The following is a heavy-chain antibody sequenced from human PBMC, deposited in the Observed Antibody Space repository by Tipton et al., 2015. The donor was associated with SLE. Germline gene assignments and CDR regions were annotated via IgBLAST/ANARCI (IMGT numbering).Heavy chain of an antibody. Sequence: TLSLTCTVSGGSISGFYWCWIRQPDGKGLEWIGRIYSSGSPNYNPSLKSRVTMSVDTSKNRFSLKLSSVTAADTAVYFCARPIVGVAAFHIWGPGTMVTVSS. CDR2: IYSSGSP. CDR3: ARPIVGVAAFHI. J-gene: IGHJ3*02. V-gene: IGHV4-4*07. D-gene: IGHD1-26*01. CDR1: GGSISGFY.